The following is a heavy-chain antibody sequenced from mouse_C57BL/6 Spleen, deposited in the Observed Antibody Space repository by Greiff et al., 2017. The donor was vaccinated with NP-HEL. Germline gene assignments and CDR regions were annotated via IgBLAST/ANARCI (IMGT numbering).Heavy chain of an antibody. Sequence: QVQLQQPGAELVRPGTSVKLSCKASGYTFTSYLMEWVKQRPGQGLEWIGVINPGNGGTNYNEKFKGKATLTADKSSSTAYMQLSSLTSEDSAVYFCARSLYYDVDYWGQGTTLTVSS. CDR1: GYTFTSYL. D-gene: IGHD1-1*01. V-gene: IGHV1-54*01. CDR3: ARSLYYDVDY. J-gene: IGHJ2*01. CDR2: INPGNGGT.